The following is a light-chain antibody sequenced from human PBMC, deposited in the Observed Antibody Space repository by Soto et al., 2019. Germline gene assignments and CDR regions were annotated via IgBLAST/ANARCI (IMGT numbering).Light chain of an antibody. V-gene: IGKV3-20*01. CDR2: GAS. CDR3: QQYASSVT. Sequence: EILLTQSPDSLSLSPGDRATLSCRASQSFSSTFFAWYQQKPGQAPRLLIYGASSRATGIPDRFSGSGSGTDFTITISRLETEDFAVYYCQQYASSVTFGQGTKVEIK. J-gene: IGKJ1*01. CDR1: QSFSSTF.